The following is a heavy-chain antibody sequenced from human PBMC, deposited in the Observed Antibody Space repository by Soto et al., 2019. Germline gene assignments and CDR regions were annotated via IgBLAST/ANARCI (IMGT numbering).Heavy chain of an antibody. CDR3: ARPSVRVAALIPRRPEDYYYYGMDV. Sequence: LRLSCAASGFTFSSYGMHRVRQAPGKGLEWVAVIWYDGSNKYYADSVKGRFTISRDNSKNTLYLQMNSLRAEDTAVYYCARPSVRVAALIPRRPEDYYYYGMDVWGQGTTVTVSS. J-gene: IGHJ6*02. CDR1: GFTFSSYG. D-gene: IGHD6-6*01. V-gene: IGHV3-33*01. CDR2: IWYDGSNK.